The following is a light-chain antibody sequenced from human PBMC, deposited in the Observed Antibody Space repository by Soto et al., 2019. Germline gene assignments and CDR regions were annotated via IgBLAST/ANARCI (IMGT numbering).Light chain of an antibody. CDR2: EVS. CDR1: SSDVGGYNY. V-gene: IGLV2-14*01. CDR3: SSYTSSSILYF. Sequence: QSVLTQPASVSGSPGQSITISCTGTSSDVGGYNYVSWYQQHPGKAPKLMIYEVSNRPSGVSNRFSGSKSGNTASLTISGLQAEDEADYYCSSYTSSSILYFFGTGTKLTVL. J-gene: IGLJ1*01.